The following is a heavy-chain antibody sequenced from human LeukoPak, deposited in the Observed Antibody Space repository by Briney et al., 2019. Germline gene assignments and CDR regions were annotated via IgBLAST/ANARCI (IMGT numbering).Heavy chain of an antibody. J-gene: IGHJ4*02. Sequence: ASVKVSCKASGYTFTGYYMHWVRQAPGQGLEWMGRMNPNSGNTGYAQKFQGRVTMTRNTSISTAYMELSSLRSEDTAVYYCARVPRRGYCSGGSCYYFDYWGQGTLVTVSS. CDR1: GYTFTGYY. D-gene: IGHD2-15*01. CDR2: MNPNSGNT. CDR3: ARVPRRGYCSGGSCYYFDY. V-gene: IGHV1-8*02.